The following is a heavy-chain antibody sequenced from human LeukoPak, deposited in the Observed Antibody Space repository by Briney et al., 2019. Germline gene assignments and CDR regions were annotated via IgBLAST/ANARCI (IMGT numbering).Heavy chain of an antibody. D-gene: IGHD3-22*01. CDR3: ARGPYSYDSSGAFDI. Sequence: TLSLTCAVSGGSISRGGYSWSWIRQPPGKGLEWIGRISSSGSTNYNPSLKSRVTISVDTSKNQFSLKLSSVTAADTAVYFCARGPYSYDSSGAFDIWGQGTMVTVSS. CDR2: ISSSGST. CDR1: GGSISRGGYS. V-gene: IGHV4-61*02. J-gene: IGHJ3*02.